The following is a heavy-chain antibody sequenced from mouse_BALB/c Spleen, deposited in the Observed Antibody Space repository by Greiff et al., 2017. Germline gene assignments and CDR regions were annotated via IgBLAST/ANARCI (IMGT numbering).Heavy chain of an antibody. V-gene: IGHV1S81*02. D-gene: IGHD1-1*01. CDR1: GYTFTSYY. CDR3: TRSVYYDGSSDCFDY. CDR2: INPSNGGT. J-gene: IGHJ2*01. Sequence: QVQLQQPGADLVKPGASVKLSCKASGYTFTSYYMYWVKQRPGKGLEWIGGINPSNGGTNFNEKFKSKATLTVDKSSSTAYMQLSSLTSEDSAVYYCTRSVYYDGSSDCFDYWGQGTTLTGSS.